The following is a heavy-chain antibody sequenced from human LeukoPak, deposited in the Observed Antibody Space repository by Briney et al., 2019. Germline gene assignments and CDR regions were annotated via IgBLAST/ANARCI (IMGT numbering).Heavy chain of an antibody. CDR1: GYSISSGYY. CDR2: IYHSGST. J-gene: IGHJ4*02. V-gene: IGHV4-38-2*02. Sequence: PSETLSLTCTVSGYSISSGYYWGWIRQPPGKGLEWIGSIYHSGSTYYNPSLKSRVTISVDTSKNQFSLKLSSVTAADTAVYYCARGKPGYDFWSGYYSSYFDYWGQGTLVTVSS. CDR3: ARGKPGYDFWSGYYSSYFDY. D-gene: IGHD3-3*01.